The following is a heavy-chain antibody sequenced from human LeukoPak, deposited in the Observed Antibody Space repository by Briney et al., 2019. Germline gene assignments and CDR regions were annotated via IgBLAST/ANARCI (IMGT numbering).Heavy chain of an antibody. CDR1: GSSISSYY. D-gene: IGHD1-26*01. CDR2: IYYSGSP. J-gene: IGHJ5*02. CDR3: AREGGGLGIWFDP. V-gene: IGHV4-59*12. Sequence: SETLSLTCTVSGSSISSYYWSWIRQPPGKGLEWIGYIYYSGSPKYNPSLQSRVTISIDTSKNQFSLKLSSVTAADTAVYYCAREGGGLGIWFDPWGQGTLVTVSS.